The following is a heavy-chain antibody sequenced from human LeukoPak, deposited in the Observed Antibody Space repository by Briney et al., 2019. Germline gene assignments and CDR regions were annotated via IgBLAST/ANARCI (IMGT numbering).Heavy chain of an antibody. D-gene: IGHD1-14*01. CDR1: GYTFTSYG. CDR2: ISAYNGNT. V-gene: IGHV1-18*01. J-gene: IGHJ4*02. Sequence: EASVKVSCKASGYTFTSYGISWVRQAPGQGLEWMGWISAYNGNTSYAQKLQGRVTMTTDTSTSTAYMELRSLRSDDTAVYYCARDPAPGKVGQPTQAWGQGTLVTVSS. CDR3: ARDPAPGKVGQPTQA.